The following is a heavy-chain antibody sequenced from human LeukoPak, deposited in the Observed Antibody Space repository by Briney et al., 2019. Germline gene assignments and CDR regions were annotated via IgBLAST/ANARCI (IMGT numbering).Heavy chain of an antibody. CDR1: GFTFSIYG. V-gene: IGHV3-33*01. D-gene: IGHD6-13*01. CDR2: IWYDGSNK. CDR3: ARLDGSSRGDY. Sequence: GGSLRLSCAASGFTFSIYGMHWVRQAPGKGLEWVAVIWYDGSNKYYADSVKGRFTISRDNSKNTLYLQMNSLRAEDTAVYYCARLDGSSRGDYWGQGTLVTVSS. J-gene: IGHJ4*02.